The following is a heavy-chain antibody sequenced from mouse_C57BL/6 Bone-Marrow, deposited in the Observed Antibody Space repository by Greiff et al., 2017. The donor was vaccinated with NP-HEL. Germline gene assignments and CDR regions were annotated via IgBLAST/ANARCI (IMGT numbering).Heavy chain of an antibody. CDR3: ARSESYYSHSYYAMDY. D-gene: IGHD2-12*01. CDR2: IYPGSGNT. V-gene: IGHV1-84*01. Sequence: QVQLQQSGPELVKPGASVKISCKASGYTFTDYYINWVKQRPGQGLEWIGWIYPGSGNTKYNEKFKGKATLTVDTSSSTAYMQLSSLTSEDSAVYFCARSESYYSHSYYAMDYWGQGTSVTVSS. J-gene: IGHJ4*01. CDR1: GYTFTDYY.